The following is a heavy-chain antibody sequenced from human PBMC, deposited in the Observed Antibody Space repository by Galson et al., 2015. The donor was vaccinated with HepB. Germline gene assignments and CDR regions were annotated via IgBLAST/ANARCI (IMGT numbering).Heavy chain of an antibody. Sequence: QSGAEATKPGESLMLSCTGSGYSFTSYWISWVRQMPRNGLEWMGRIGPSDSYTKYSPSFQGHVAISADQSIRTASLQWSSLKASDTAMYYCARHDPSTYGSGSTTDYWGQGTLVTVSS. J-gene: IGHJ4*02. D-gene: IGHD3-10*01. V-gene: IGHV5-10-1*01. CDR3: ARHDPSTYGSGSTTDY. CDR2: IGPSDSYT. CDR1: GYSFTSYW.